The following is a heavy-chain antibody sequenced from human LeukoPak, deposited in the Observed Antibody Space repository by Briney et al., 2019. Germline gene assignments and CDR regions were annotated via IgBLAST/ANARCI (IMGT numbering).Heavy chain of an antibody. CDR3: AKDRSYGDYDY. V-gene: IGHV3-23*01. D-gene: IGHD4-17*01. Sequence: GGSLRLSCAASGFTFSAYTMSWVRHTPGKGLEWVSAISGSGGSTYYADSVKGWFTISRDNSKNTLYLQMNSLRAEDTAVYYCAKDRSYGDYDYWGQGTLVTVSS. CDR1: GFTFSAYT. J-gene: IGHJ4*02. CDR2: ISGSGGST.